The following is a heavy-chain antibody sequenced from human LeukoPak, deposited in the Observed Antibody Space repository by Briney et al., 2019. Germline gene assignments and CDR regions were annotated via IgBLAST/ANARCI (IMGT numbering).Heavy chain of an antibody. CDR1: AFSFEDYA. Sequence: GGSLRLSCAGSAFSFEDYAMHWVRQPPGKGLEWVSGISSNSGNIDYADSVKGRFTISRDTAKNSLYLLMNSLRTEDTALYYCAVPAMDVWGQGTTVTVSS. CDR3: AVPAMDV. V-gene: IGHV3-9*01. J-gene: IGHJ6*02. CDR2: ISSNSGNI.